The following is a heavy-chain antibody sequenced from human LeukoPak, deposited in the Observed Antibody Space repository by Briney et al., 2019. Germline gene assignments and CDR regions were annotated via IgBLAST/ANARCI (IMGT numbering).Heavy chain of an antibody. J-gene: IGHJ3*02. CDR1: GGSISSSNYY. D-gene: IGHD6-13*01. CDR3: ARALRIAAAGTRGWYAFDI. Sequence: SETLSLTCTVSGGSISSSNYYWGCIRQPPGKGLECIVSVYYSGKTYYDSFLNSLVTISVETSKNLFSLKLSSVTAAVTAVYYCARALRIAAAGTRGWYAFDIWGQGTRVTVSS. V-gene: IGHV4-39*07. CDR2: VYYSGKT.